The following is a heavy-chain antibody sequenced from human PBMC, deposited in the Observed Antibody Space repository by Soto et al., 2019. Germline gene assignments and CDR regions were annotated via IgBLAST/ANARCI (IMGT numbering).Heavy chain of an antibody. CDR1: GFTFSTYS. Sequence: EVKLVESGGDLVQPGGSLRLSCAASGFTFSTYSMNWVRQAPGKGLEWVSYISSRSYTIYYVDSVKGRFTISRDNAKNSLYLLMNSLRDEDTAVYYCVRWGSSSDNGMEVWGQGTTVTVSS. CDR2: ISSRSYTI. J-gene: IGHJ6*02. D-gene: IGHD6-6*01. CDR3: VRWGSSSDNGMEV. V-gene: IGHV3-48*02.